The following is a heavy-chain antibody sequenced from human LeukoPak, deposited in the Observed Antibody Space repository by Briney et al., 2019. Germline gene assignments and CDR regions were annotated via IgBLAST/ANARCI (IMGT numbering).Heavy chain of an antibody. J-gene: IGHJ4*02. V-gene: IGHV3-21*01. CDR1: GFTFSSYS. CDR3: ARDFLATHPER. CDR2: IRSSRSYT. D-gene: IGHD5-12*01. Sequence: PGGSLRLSCAASGFTFSSYSMNWVRQAPGKGLEWVSSIRSSRSYTYYAESVKGRFTISRDNAKNSLYLQMNSLRAEDTAVYYCARDFLATHPERWGQGTLVIVSS.